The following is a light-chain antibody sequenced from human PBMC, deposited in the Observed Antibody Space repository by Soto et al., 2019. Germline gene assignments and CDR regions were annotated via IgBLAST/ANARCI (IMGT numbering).Light chain of an antibody. CDR1: SGHSNYA. CDR3: QTWGTGIVV. CDR2: LNSDGSH. V-gene: IGLV4-69*01. Sequence: QLVLTQSPSASASLGASVKLTCTLSSGHSNYAIAWHQQQPEKGPRYLMKLNSDGSHSKGDGIPYRFSGSSSGAERYLTISSLQSEDEADYYCQTWGTGIVVFGGGTQRTVL. J-gene: IGLJ2*01.